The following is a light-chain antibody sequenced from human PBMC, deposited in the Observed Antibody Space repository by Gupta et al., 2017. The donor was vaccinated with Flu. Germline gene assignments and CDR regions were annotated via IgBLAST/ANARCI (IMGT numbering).Light chain of an antibody. J-gene: IGKJ5*01. CDR3: QQRSIWPQVT. Sequence: EIATLSCRASQGLVNYLAWYQQKPGQAPRLLIYDASHRATGIPARFSGSGSGTDFTLTISSLEPEDFAVYYCQQRSIWPQVTFGQGTRLDIK. CDR1: QGLVNY. V-gene: IGKV3-11*01. CDR2: DAS.